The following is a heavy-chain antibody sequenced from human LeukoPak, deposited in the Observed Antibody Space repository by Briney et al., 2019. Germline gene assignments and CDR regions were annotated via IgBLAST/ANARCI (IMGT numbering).Heavy chain of an antibody. CDR2: MNPNSGNT. Sequence: ASVKVSCKASGYTFTSYDINWVRQATGQGLEWMGWMNPNSGNTGYAQKFQGRVTMTRNTSISAAYMELSSLRSEDTAVYYCARGRGNYFYYYGMDVWGQGTTVTVSS. D-gene: IGHD2/OR15-2a*01. J-gene: IGHJ6*02. CDR1: GYTFTSYD. CDR3: ARGRGNYFYYYGMDV. V-gene: IGHV1-8*01.